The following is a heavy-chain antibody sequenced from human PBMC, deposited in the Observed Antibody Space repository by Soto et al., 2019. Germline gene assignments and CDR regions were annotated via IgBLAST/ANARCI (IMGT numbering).Heavy chain of an antibody. V-gene: IGHV2-5*02. CDR3: AHTIRPDFWSCPYAKVYYMMDV. J-gene: IGHJ6*04. CDR2: IYWDDDK. Sequence: QITLKESGPTLVKPTQTLTLTCTFSGFSRSTSGVGVSWIRQPPGKALAWLALIYWDDDKRYSPSLNSSLTITKDTSKNQVVLTMNNMDPVDTATYYCAHTIRPDFWSCPYAKVYYMMDVRGKGTTVTVSS. CDR1: GFSRSTSGVG. D-gene: IGHD3-3*01.